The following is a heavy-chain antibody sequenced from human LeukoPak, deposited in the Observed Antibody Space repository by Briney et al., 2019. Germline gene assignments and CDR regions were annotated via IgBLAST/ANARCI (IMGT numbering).Heavy chain of an antibody. CDR2: IYYSGST. D-gene: IGHD6-13*01. CDR1: GGSISSSSYY. CDR3: ASYYSSSWYYFDY. J-gene: IGHJ4*02. V-gene: IGHV4-39*07. Sequence: PSETLSLTCTVSGGSISSSSYYWGWIRQPPGKGLEWIGSIYYSGSTYYNPSLKSRVTISVDTSKNQFSLKLSSVTAADTAVYYCASYYSSSWYYFDYWGQGTLVTVSS.